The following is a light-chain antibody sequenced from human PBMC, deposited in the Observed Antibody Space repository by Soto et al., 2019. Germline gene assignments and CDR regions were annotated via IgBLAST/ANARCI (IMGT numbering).Light chain of an antibody. CDR2: DAS. Sequence: EIVLTQSPATLSLSPGERATLSCRASQSVSSCLAWYQQKPGQAPRLLIYDASNRATGIPARFSGSGSGTDFTLTITSLEPEDFAMYYCQQRSNWPSTFGGGTKVEIK. CDR1: QSVSSC. CDR3: QQRSNWPST. V-gene: IGKV3-11*01. J-gene: IGKJ4*01.